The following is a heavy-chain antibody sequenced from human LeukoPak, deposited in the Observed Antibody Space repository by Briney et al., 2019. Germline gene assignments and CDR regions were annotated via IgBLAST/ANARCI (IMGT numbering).Heavy chain of an antibody. CDR2: ISGSGGST. D-gene: IGHD5-12*01. CDR1: GFTFSNYA. V-gene: IGHV3-23*01. CDR3: ARVAYSAYDYPTLLPPFDY. Sequence: GGSLRLSCAASGFTFSNYAMNWVRQAPGKGLEWVSVISGSGGSTYYADSVKDRFTISRDNSKNTLYLQMNSLRAEDTAVYYCARVAYSAYDYPTLLPPFDYWGQGTLVTVSS. J-gene: IGHJ4*02.